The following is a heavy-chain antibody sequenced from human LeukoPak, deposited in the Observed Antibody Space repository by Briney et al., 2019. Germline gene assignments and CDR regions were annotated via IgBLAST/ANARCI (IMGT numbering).Heavy chain of an antibody. V-gene: IGHV3-11*04. CDR3: ARGRYCSGGSCYFDY. J-gene: IGHJ4*02. Sequence: GGSLRLSCAASGFIFSDYYMTWIRQAPGKGLEWLSYISGSGSTIYYADSVKGRFTISRDNAKNSLYLQMNSLRAEDTALYYCARGRYCSGGSCYFDYWGQGTLVTVSS. D-gene: IGHD2-15*01. CDR2: ISGSGSTI. CDR1: GFIFSDYY.